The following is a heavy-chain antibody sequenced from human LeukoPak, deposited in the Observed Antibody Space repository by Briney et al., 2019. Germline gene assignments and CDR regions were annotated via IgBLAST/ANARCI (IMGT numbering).Heavy chain of an antibody. D-gene: IGHD4-11*01. CDR1: GFTLSSHA. J-gene: IGHJ4*02. Sequence: GGSLRLSCAASGFTLSSHAMIWLRQAPGKGLDWFSSISDNCDDKDYADSVKGRFTISRAKSTNTPYLQMNSLRADDTAVYYCAKGYYGNYVAVDYWGQGALVTVSS. CDR3: AKGYYGNYVAVDY. V-gene: IGHV3-23*01. CDR2: ISDNCDDK.